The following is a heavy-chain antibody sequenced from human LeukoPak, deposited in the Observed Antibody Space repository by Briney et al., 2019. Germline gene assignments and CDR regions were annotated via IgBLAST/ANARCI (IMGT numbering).Heavy chain of an antibody. CDR2: IYHSGST. CDR3: ARELLWFGELVDYYYGMDV. D-gene: IGHD3-10*01. CDR1: GYSISSGYY. J-gene: IGHJ6*02. V-gene: IGHV4-38-2*02. Sequence: SETLSLTCTVSGYSISSGYYWGWLRQPPGKGLEWIGSIYHSGSTYYNPSLKSRVTISVDTSKNQFSLKLSSVTAADTAVYYCARELLWFGELVDYYYGMDVWGQGTTVTVSS.